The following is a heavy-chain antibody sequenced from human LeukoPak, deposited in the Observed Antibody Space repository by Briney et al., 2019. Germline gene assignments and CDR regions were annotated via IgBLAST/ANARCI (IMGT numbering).Heavy chain of an antibody. D-gene: IGHD5-12*01. CDR3: AREGGGYDLDAFDI. CDR1: GFTVSSNY. J-gene: IGHJ3*02. Sequence: GGSLRLSCAASGFTVSSNYMSWVRQAPGKGLEWVSVIYSGGSTYYADSVKGRFTISRDNSKNTLYLQMNSLRAEDTAVYYCAREGGGYDLDAFDIWGQGTMVTVSS. V-gene: IGHV3-66*01. CDR2: IYSGGST.